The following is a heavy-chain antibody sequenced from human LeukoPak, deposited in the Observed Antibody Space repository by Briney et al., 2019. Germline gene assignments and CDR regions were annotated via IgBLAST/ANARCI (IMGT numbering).Heavy chain of an antibody. Sequence: ASVKVSCKASGYTFTGYYMHWVRQAPGQGLEWMGWINPNSGDTNYAQKFQGRVTMTRDTSISTAYMELSRPRSDDTAVYYCARGGTEGYCSSTSCPTTRNYYYYYGMDVWGQGTTVTVSS. CDR1: GYTFTGYY. J-gene: IGHJ6*02. CDR3: ARGGTEGYCSSTSCPTTRNYYYYYGMDV. CDR2: INPNSGDT. V-gene: IGHV1-2*02. D-gene: IGHD2-2*01.